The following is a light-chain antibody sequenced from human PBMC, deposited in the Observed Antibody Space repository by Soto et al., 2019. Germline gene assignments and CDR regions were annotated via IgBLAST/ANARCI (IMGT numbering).Light chain of an antibody. CDR2: DVS. Sequence: QSVLTQPASVSGSPGQSITISCTGTSSDVGGYNYVSWYQQHPGKAPKLMIYDVSNRPSGVSNRFSGSKSGNTASLNISGLQDEDEADYYCSYYTSSSTLVFGGGTKVTVL. J-gene: IGLJ2*01. V-gene: IGLV2-14*01. CDR3: SYYTSSSTLV. CDR1: SSDVGGYNY.